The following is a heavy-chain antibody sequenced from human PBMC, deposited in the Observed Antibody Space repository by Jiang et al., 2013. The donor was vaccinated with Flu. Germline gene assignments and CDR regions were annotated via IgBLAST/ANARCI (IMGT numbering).Heavy chain of an antibody. CDR1: GDSASSNSST. CDR2: TYYRSRWYN. CDR3: ARGAVALGSRYFDL. Sequence: QTLSLTCAISGDSASSNSSTWNWIRQSPSRGLEWLGRTYYRSRWYNDYAVSVRSRITINPDTSKNQFSLQLNSVTPEDTALYYCARGAVALGSRYFDLWGRGTLVTVSS. V-gene: IGHV6-1*01. J-gene: IGHJ2*01. D-gene: IGHD4-23*01.